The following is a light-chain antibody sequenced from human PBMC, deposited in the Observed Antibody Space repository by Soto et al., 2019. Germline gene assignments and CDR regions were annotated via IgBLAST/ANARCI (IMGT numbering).Light chain of an antibody. J-gene: IGKJ3*01. CDR3: MQALQTPPLFT. CDR2: LGS. CDR1: QSLLHSNGYNY. V-gene: IGKV2-28*01. Sequence: DIVMTQSPLSLPVTPGEPASISCRSSQSLLHSNGYNYLDWYLQKPGQSPQLLLYLGSSRASGVPDRFSGTGSGTDFTLKISRVEAEDVGVYYCMQALQTPPLFTFGPGTKVDIK.